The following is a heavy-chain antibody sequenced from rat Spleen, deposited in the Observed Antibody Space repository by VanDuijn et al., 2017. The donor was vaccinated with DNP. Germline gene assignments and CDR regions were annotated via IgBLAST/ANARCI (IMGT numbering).Heavy chain of an antibody. CDR1: GFTFNNYW. CDR3: ARGGRSYFDY. V-gene: IGHV5-31*01. Sequence: EVQLVESGGDLVQPGRSLKVSCVVSGFTFNNYWMTWIRQVPGKGLEWVASITANSGATYYSDSVKGRFTSSRDNAKNTLYLQMNSLRSEDTATYYCARGGRSYFDYWGQGVMVTVSS. D-gene: IGHD1-11*01. CDR2: ITANSGAT. J-gene: IGHJ2*01.